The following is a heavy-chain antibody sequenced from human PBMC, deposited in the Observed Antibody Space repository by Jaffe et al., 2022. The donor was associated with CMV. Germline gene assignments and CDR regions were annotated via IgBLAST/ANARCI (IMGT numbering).Heavy chain of an antibody. V-gene: IGHV4-39*01. J-gene: IGHJ5*02. CDR3: ARQGVRGVIKRDNWFDP. CDR2: IYYSGST. CDR1: GGSISSSSYY. D-gene: IGHD3-10*01. Sequence: QLQLQESGPGLVKPSETLSLTCTVSGGSISSSSYYWGWIRQPPGKGLEWIGSIYYSGSTYYNPSLKSRVTISVDTSKNQFSLKLSSVTAADTAVYYCARQGVRGVIKRDNWFDPWGQGTLVTVSS.